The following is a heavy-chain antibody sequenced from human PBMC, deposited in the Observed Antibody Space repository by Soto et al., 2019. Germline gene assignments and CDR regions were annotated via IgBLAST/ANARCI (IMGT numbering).Heavy chain of an antibody. CDR2: INHSGST. CDR3: ARDFGTVDAFDI. D-gene: IGHD3-10*01. V-gene: IGHV4-34*01. Sequence: SETLSLTCAVYGGSFSGYYWSWIRQPPGKGLEWIGQINHSGSTNYNPSLKSRFTISLDTSKNQFSLKLGSVTAADTAVYYCARDFGTVDAFDIWGQGTMVTVS. CDR1: GGSFSGYY. J-gene: IGHJ3*02.